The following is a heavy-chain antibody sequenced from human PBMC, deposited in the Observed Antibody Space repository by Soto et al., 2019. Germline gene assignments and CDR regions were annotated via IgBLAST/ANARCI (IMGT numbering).Heavy chain of an antibody. CDR2: SSAYNGNT. Sequence: QVQLVQSGAEVKKPGASVTVSCTASGYTFTSYGISWVRQAPGQGLEWMGWSSAYNGNTNYAQKLQGRVTMTTDTSTSTAYMELRSLRSDDTAVYYCARVCGRNSSSSRWFAPWGQGPLVTVSS. V-gene: IGHV1-18*01. J-gene: IGHJ5*02. CDR3: ARVCGRNSSSSRWFAP. D-gene: IGHD6-6*01. CDR1: GYTFTSYG.